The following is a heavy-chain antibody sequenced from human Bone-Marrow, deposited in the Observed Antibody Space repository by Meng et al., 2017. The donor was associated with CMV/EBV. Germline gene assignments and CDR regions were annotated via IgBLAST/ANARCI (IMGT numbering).Heavy chain of an antibody. CDR2: IYSGGST. Sequence: GESLKISCAASGFTVSSNYMSWVRQAPGKGLEWVSVIYSGGSTYYADSVKGRFTISRDNSKNTLYLQMNSLRAEDTAVYYCAKDPSGVGATNYWGQGTLVTVSS. V-gene: IGHV3-53*01. D-gene: IGHD1-26*01. CDR1: GFTVSSNY. J-gene: IGHJ4*02. CDR3: AKDPSGVGATNY.